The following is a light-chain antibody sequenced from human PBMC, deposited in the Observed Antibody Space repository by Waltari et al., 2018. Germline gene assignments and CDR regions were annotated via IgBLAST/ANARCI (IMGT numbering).Light chain of an antibody. J-gene: IGLJ2*01. Sequence: HSVLTQPPSASGTPGQRVTIPCPASSPHPRSHLVPLYQQLPGTAPKLLIYRNNQRPSGVPDRFSGSKSGTSASLAISGLRSEDEADYYCAAWDDSLSVVVFGGGTKLTVL. CDR2: RNN. CDR3: AAWDDSLSVVV. CDR1: SPHPRSHL. V-gene: IGLV1-47*01.